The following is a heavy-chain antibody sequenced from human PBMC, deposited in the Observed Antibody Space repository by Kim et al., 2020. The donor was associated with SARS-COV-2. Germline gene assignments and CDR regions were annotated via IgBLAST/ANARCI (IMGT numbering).Heavy chain of an antibody. V-gene: IGHV1-46*01. J-gene: IGHJ4*02. CDR3: ARDPHPRGAARRVGFDY. CDR2: INPSGGST. CDR1: GYTFTSYY. Sequence: ASVKVSCKASGYTFTSYYMHWVRQAPGQGLEWMGIINPSGGSTSYAQKFQGRVTMTRDTSTSTVYMELSSLRSEDTAVYYCARDPHPRGAARRVGFDYWGQGTLVTVSS. D-gene: IGHD6-6*01.